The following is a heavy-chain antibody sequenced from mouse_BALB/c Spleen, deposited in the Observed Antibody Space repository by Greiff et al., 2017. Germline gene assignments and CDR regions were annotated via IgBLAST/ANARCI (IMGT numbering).Heavy chain of an antibody. Sequence: QVQLQQSGAELARPGASVKMSCKASGYTFTSYTMHWVKQRPGQGLEWIGYINPSSGYTNYNQKFKDKATLTADKSSSTAYMQLSSLTSEDSAVYYCATYYRYDEGFAYWGQGTLVTVSA. D-gene: IGHD2-14*01. CDR3: ATYYRYDEGFAY. CDR2: INPSSGYT. V-gene: IGHV1-4*01. J-gene: IGHJ3*01. CDR1: GYTFTSYT.